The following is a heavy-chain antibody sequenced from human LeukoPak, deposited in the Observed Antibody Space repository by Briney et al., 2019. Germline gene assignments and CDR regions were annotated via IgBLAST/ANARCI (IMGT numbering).Heavy chain of an antibody. D-gene: IGHD2-15*01. CDR2: IYYNGAT. V-gene: IGHV4-59*08. CDR1: GGSISGYF. Sequence: PSETLSLTCTVSGGSISGYFWSCIRQPPGKGLEFIGYIYYNGATLYSPSLKSRVTMSVDTSKNQFSLKLSSVTAADTAVYYCARQDPVGYYQHGMDVWGQGTTVTVSS. J-gene: IGHJ6*02. CDR3: ARQDPVGYYQHGMDV.